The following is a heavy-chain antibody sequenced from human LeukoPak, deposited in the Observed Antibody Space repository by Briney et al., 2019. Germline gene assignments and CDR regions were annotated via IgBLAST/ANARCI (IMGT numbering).Heavy chain of an antibody. CDR3: ARKATGILPAY. V-gene: IGHV7-4-1*02. Sequence: ASVTVSCMASGYTFTSYAINWVRQAPGQGLEWMGWINTNTGNPTYAQGFTGRFAFSLDTSVSTAYLQISNLKAEDTAVYYCARKATGILPAYWGQGTLVTVSS. D-gene: IGHD2-21*02. J-gene: IGHJ4*02. CDR1: GYTFTSYA. CDR2: INTNTGNP.